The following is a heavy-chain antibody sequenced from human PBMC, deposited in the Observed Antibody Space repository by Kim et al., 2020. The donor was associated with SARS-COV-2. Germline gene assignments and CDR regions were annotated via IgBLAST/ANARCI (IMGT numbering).Heavy chain of an antibody. CDR1: GDSVTSSSSY. J-gene: IGHJ5*02. V-gene: IGHV4-39*01. D-gene: IGHD2-15*01. CDR2: ICYTGYT. Sequence: SETLSLTCSVSGDSVTSSSSYWSWVRQPPGKGLEYIGSICYTGYTYFSPSLKSRFTTSIDTPNNHFSLKLTSVTAADTALYYCARHTRGSTIWYDAWGQGRLVTVSS. CDR3: ARHTRGSTIWYDA.